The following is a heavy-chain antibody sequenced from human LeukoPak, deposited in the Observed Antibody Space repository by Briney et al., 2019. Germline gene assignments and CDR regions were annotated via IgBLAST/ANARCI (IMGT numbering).Heavy chain of an antibody. Sequence: ASVKVSCKASGYTFTGYYMHWVRQAPGQGLEWMGRINPNSGGTNYAQKFQGRFTMTRDTSISTAYMELSRLRSDDTAVYYCARDRGELGDEGWFDPWGQGTLVTVSS. V-gene: IGHV1-2*06. J-gene: IGHJ5*02. CDR2: INPNSGGT. D-gene: IGHD7-27*01. CDR3: ARDRGELGDEGWFDP. CDR1: GYTFTGYY.